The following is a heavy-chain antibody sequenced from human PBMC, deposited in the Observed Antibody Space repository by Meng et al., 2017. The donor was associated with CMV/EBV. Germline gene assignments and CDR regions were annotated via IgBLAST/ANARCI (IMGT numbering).Heavy chain of an antibody. CDR2: INPNSGGT. CDR1: GGTFSSYA. Sequence: ASVKVSCKASGGTFSSYAISWVRQAPGQGLEWMGWINPNSGGTNYAQKFQGRVTMTRDTSISTAYMELSRLRSDDTAVYYCAVAVAPRGDAFDIWGQGTMVTV. D-gene: IGHD6-19*01. J-gene: IGHJ3*02. V-gene: IGHV1-2*02. CDR3: AVAVAPRGDAFDI.